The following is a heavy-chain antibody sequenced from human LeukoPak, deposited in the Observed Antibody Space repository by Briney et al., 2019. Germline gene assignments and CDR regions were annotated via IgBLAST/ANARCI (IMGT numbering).Heavy chain of an antibody. J-gene: IGHJ4*02. D-gene: IGHD7-27*01. CDR2: INGKRGDT. V-gene: IGHV1-2*02. Sequence: ASVTVSCKASGFTFTDHYMHWVRQAPGQGLEWMGWINGKRGDTNYAQNFQDRVTMTRDTSTSTVYMELSRLTVDDTAVYYCARDHDWGVDYWGQGTLVTVSS. CDR3: ARDHDWGVDY. CDR1: GFTFTDHY.